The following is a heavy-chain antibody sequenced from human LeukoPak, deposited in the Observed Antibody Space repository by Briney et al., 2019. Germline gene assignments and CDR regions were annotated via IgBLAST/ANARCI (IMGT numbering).Heavy chain of an antibody. Sequence: GGSLRLSCAASGLTFSSHWMHWVRQAPGKGLVWVSRINSDGSSTSYADSVKGRFTISRDNAKNTLYLQMNSLRAEDTAVYYCARRSSGSPPYYFGYWGQGTLVTVSS. CDR3: ARRSSGSPPYYFGY. V-gene: IGHV3-74*01. J-gene: IGHJ4*02. CDR1: GLTFSSHW. CDR2: INSDGSST. D-gene: IGHD1-26*01.